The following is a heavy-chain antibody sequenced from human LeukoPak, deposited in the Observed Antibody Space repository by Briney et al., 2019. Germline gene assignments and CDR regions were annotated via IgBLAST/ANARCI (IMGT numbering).Heavy chain of an antibody. J-gene: IGHJ6*02. CDR1: GFTFDDYG. V-gene: IGHV3-20*04. Sequence: GGSLRLSCAASGFTFDDYGMSWVRQAPGKELEWVSGISWNGGRTGYADSVKGRFTISRDNAKDSLYLQMNSLRAEDTALYYCARQTAMAKYYYYGMDVWGQGTTVTVSS. CDR2: ISWNGGRT. D-gene: IGHD5-18*01. CDR3: ARQTAMAKYYYYGMDV.